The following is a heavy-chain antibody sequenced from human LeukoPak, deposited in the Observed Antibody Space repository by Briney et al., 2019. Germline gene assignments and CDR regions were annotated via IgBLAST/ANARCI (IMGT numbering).Heavy chain of an antibody. CDR3: ARSSGWGYNFDY. CDR1: GYTLTGYY. D-gene: IGHD6-19*01. V-gene: IGHV1-2*02. Sequence: ASVKVSCKASGYTLTGYYMHWVRQAPGQGLEWMGWINPNSGGTNYAQKFQGRVTMTRDTSISTAYMELSRLRSDDTAVYYCARSSGWGYNFDYWGQGTLVTVSS. CDR2: INPNSGGT. J-gene: IGHJ4*02.